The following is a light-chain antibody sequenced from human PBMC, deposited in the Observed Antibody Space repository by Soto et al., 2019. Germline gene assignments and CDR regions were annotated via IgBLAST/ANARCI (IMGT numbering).Light chain of an antibody. CDR2: EVS. CDR3: GSYTSTSTWV. CDR1: NSDVGAYNY. Sequence: QSALTQPASVSGSPGQSITISCTGTNSDVGAYNYVSWYQQYPGKAPKLIICEVSNRPPGVSNRLSGSKSGNTASLTISGLQAEDEADYYCGSYTSTSTWVFGGGTKLTVL. V-gene: IGLV2-14*01. J-gene: IGLJ3*02.